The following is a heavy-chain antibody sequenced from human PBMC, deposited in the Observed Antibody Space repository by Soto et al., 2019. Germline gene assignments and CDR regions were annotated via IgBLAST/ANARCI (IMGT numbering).Heavy chain of an antibody. J-gene: IGHJ6*02. CDR3: ARDQWSTVTTDYYYYGMDV. CDR2: IYYSGST. V-gene: IGHV4-30-4*01. Sequence: SETLSLTCTVSGGSISSGDSYWSWIRQPPGKGLEWIGYIYYSGSTYYNPSLKSRVTISVDTSKNQFSLKLSSVTAADTAVYYCARDQWSTVTTDYYYYGMDVWGQGTTVTVSS. CDR1: GGSISSGDSY. D-gene: IGHD4-17*01.